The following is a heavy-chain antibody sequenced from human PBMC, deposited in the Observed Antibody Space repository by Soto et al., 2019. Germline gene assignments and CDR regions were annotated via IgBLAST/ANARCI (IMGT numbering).Heavy chain of an antibody. CDR2: IHNSGTT. CDR1: GGSITNDDYY. CDR3: ARQKQWLSPFDD. J-gene: IGHJ4*02. D-gene: IGHD6-19*01. V-gene: IGHV4-31*03. Sequence: QVQLQESGPGLVKPSQTLSLTCTVSGGSITNDDYYWNWIRQLPGKGLEWIGYIHNSGTTDYNPSLKSRVXIXVDXSKSQFSLKLSSVTAADTAVYFCARQKQWLSPFDDWGQGTLVTVSS.